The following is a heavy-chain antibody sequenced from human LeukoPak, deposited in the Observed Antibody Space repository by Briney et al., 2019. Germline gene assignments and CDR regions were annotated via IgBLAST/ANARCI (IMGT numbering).Heavy chain of an antibody. CDR1: GFTFSTYW. J-gene: IGHJ4*02. Sequence: GGSLRLSCAASGFTFSTYWMEWVRQTPGRGLVWVSRITSDGTTTTYADSVKGRFTISRDNAKNTLYLQMNSLRVEDTAVYYCARGYYGQDYWGPGTLVTVSS. CDR2: ITSDGTTT. CDR3: ARGYYGQDY. V-gene: IGHV3-74*01. D-gene: IGHD3-10*01.